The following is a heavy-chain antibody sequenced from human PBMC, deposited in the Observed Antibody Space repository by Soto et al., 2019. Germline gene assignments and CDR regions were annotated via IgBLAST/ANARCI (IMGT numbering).Heavy chain of an antibody. CDR1: VFIFRFYA. Sequence: WGSLRISCTSSVFIFRFYAINWVRKAPGKGLEWVSVISVSGGSTYYADSVNGRFTISRDNSKNTLYLQMNSLRVEDTAVYYCAKGPYSLTSMDVWGQGTTVTVSS. CDR2: ISVSGGST. D-gene: IGHD4-4*01. CDR3: AKGPYSLTSMDV. V-gene: IGHV3-23*01. J-gene: IGHJ6*01.